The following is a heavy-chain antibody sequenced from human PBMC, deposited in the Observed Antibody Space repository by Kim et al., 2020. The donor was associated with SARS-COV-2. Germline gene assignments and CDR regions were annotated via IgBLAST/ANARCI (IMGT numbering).Heavy chain of an antibody. Sequence: SETLSLTCAVYGGSFSGYYWSWIRQPPGKGLEWIGEINHSGSTNYNPSLKSRVTISVDTSKNQFSLKLSSVTAADTAVYYCARGPPLEMATILRDWYFDLWGRGTLVTVSS. CDR2: INHSGST. CDR3: ARGPPLEMATILRDWYFDL. D-gene: IGHD4-17*01. V-gene: IGHV4-34*01. J-gene: IGHJ2*01. CDR1: GGSFSGYY.